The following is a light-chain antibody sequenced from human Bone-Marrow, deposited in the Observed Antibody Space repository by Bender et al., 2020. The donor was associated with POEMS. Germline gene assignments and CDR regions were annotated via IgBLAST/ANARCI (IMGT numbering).Light chain of an antibody. CDR3: SSSTSYSTQL. CDR2: VNS. CDR1: SSNIGSFYD. V-gene: IGLV1-40*01. Sequence: QSVLTQPPSVSGAPGQRVTISCTGSSSNIGSFYDVHWYQHLPGTAPKLLIYVNSNRPSGVPDRFSGSKSDNTASLTISGLQAEDEADYYCSSSTSYSTQLFGGGTKLTVL. J-gene: IGLJ3*02.